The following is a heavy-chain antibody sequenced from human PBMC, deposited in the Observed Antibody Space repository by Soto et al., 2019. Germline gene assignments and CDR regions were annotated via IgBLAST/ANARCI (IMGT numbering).Heavy chain of an antibody. CDR3: HTSSRNEYHFAMDA. CDR1: GPSVSSSD. CDR2: IYSGGST. J-gene: IGHJ6*02. Sequence: PGSSLRLSCAASGPSVSSSDVSWVRQGSGKGLEWVSVIYSGGSTDDADSVKGRFTISRDNSKNTVHLQMNSLRVDDTAVYFRHTSSRNEYHFAMDAWGQGTTVTVSS. D-gene: IGHD6-6*01. V-gene: IGHV3-53*01.